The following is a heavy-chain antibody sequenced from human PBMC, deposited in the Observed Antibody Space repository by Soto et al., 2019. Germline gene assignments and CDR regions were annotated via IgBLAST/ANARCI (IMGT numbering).Heavy chain of an antibody. J-gene: IGHJ6*02. CDR3: ARVTYDYYYGMDV. Sequence: QVQLVQSGAEVKKPGASVKVSCKASGYTFTSYYMHWVRQVPGQGLEWMGGIIPIFGTANYAQKFQGRVTITADESTSTAYMELSSLRSEDTAVYYCARVTYDYYYGMDVWGQGTTVTVSS. V-gene: IGHV1-69*01. CDR2: IIPIFGTA. CDR1: GYTFTSYY. D-gene: IGHD1-20*01.